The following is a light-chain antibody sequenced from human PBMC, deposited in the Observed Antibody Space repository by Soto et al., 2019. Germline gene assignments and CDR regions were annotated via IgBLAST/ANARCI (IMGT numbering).Light chain of an antibody. Sequence: EFVLTQSPGTLSLSPGERATLSCRSSQTVRNNYLAWYQQKPGQALRLLICDASSRGTGIPVRFSGGGYGTDFTLTISRLEPEDFAVYYCQQFSSYPLTFGGGTKVDIK. CDR2: DAS. CDR1: QTVRNNY. J-gene: IGKJ4*01. CDR3: QQFSSYPLT. V-gene: IGKV3-20*01.